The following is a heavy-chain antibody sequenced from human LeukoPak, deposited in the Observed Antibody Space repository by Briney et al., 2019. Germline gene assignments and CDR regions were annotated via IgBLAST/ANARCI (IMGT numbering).Heavy chain of an antibody. J-gene: IGHJ6*02. CDR1: GGSFSGYY. V-gene: IGHV4-59*10. Sequence: SETLSLTCAVYGGSFSGYYWSWIRQPAGKGLEWIGRIYTSGSTNYNPSLKSRVTMSVDTSKNQFSLKLCSVTAADTAVYYCARGNYDYGDYYYYYGMDVWGQETTVTVSS. D-gene: IGHD4-17*01. CDR2: IYTSGST. CDR3: ARGNYDYGDYYYYYGMDV.